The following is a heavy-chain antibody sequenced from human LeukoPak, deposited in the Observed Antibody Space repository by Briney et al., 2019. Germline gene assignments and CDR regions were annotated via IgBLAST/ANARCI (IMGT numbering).Heavy chain of an antibody. J-gene: IGHJ4*02. D-gene: IGHD2-15*01. CDR1: GGSLSSYY. Sequence: SETLSLTCTVSGGSLSSYYWSWVRQPPGKGLEWIGYIYYSGSTNYNPSLKSRVTISVDTSKNQFSLKLSSVTAADTAVYYCARVTRDGGWSIDYWGQGTLVTVSS. V-gene: IGHV4-59*01. CDR3: ARVTRDGGWSIDY. CDR2: IYYSGST.